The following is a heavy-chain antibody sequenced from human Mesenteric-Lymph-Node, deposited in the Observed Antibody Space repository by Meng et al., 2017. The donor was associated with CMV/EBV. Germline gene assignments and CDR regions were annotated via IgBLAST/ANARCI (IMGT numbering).Heavy chain of an antibody. CDR1: GFTFSDYY. CDR2: NSSSDSTI. D-gene: IGHD3-9*01. V-gene: IGHV3-11*01. J-gene: IGHJ4*02. Sequence: ACGFTFSDYYMSWIRQAPGKGLGWVTYNSSSDSTIYYADSVKGRLTISRVNAKNSLYLQMNSLRAEDTAVYYCASRRYFDWSIIDYWGQGTLVTVSS. CDR3: ASRRYFDWSIIDY.